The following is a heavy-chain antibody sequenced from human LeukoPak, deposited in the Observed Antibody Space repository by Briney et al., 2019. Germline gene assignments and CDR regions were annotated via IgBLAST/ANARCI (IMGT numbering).Heavy chain of an antibody. V-gene: IGHV3-33*06. CDR2: IWYDGSNK. J-gene: IGHJ4*02. CDR1: GFTFSSYG. Sequence: GGSLRLSCAASGFTFSSYGMHWVRQAPGKGVEWVAVIWYDGSNKYYADSVKGRFTISRDNSKNTVYLQMNSLRAEDTAVYYCAKDPYGTRYFDYWGQGTLVTVSS. D-gene: IGHD2-2*01. CDR3: AKDPYGTRYFDY.